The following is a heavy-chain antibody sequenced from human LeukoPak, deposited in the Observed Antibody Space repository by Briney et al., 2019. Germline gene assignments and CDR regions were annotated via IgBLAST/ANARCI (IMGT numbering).Heavy chain of an antibody. V-gene: IGHV4-39*07. Sequence: SETLSLTCTVSGGSISSSSYYWGWIRQPPGKGLEWIGSIYYSGSTYYNPSLKSRVTISVDTSKNQFSLKLSSVTAADTAVYYCARRSSSWPPVDYWGQGTLVTVSS. J-gene: IGHJ4*02. CDR3: ARRSSSWPPVDY. CDR1: GGSISSSSYY. D-gene: IGHD6-13*01. CDR2: IYYSGST.